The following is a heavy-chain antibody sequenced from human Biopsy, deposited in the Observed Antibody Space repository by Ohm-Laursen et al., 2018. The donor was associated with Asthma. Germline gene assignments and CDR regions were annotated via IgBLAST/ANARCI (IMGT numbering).Heavy chain of an antibody. CDR3: ARTYYDFLTGQVNDVFAI. J-gene: IGHJ3*02. V-gene: IGHV1-3*01. Sequence: GASVKVSCKASGYTFINYAIHWVRQAPGQRLEWMGWINAGNGNTKYSQKFQGRVTITRDTSASTAYMDLSRLRSEDTAVYYCARTYYDFLTGQVNDVFAIWGQGTMVTVSS. CDR1: GYTFINYA. CDR2: INAGNGNT. D-gene: IGHD3-9*01.